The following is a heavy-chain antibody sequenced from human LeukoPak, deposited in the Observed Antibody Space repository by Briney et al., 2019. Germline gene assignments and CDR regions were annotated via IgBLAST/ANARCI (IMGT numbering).Heavy chain of an antibody. CDR3: ARAVGCRSTGCYWNDC. D-gene: IGHD2-2*01. Sequence: GASVKVSCKASGYTFTAYYIHWLRQAPRQGLEWMGWINPHSDVTNYAQNFQGRVTMTRDTSISTAYMELSRLTSDDTAVFYFARAVGCRSTGCYWNDCWGEGSQVTVSS. J-gene: IGHJ4*02. V-gene: IGHV1-2*02. CDR2: INPHSDVT. CDR1: GYTFTAYY.